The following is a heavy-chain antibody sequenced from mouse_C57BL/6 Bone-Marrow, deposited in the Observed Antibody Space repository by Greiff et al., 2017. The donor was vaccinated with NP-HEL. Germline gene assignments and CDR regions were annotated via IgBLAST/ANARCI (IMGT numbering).Heavy chain of an antibody. Sequence: EVQRVESGGGLVKPGGSLKLSCAASGFTFSSYAMSWVRQTPEKRLEWVATISDGGSYTYYPANVKGRFTISRDNAKNNLYLQMSHLKSEDTAMYYCARVGTWGYRYSFAYWGQGTLVTVSA. J-gene: IGHJ3*01. CDR3: ARVGTWGYRYSFAY. CDR1: GFTFSSYA. D-gene: IGHD3-1*01. CDR2: ISDGGSYT. V-gene: IGHV5-4*01.